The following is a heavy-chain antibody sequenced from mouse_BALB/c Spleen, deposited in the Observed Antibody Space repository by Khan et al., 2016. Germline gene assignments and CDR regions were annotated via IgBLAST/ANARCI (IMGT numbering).Heavy chain of an antibody. Sequence: QVQLQQSGAELAKPGASVKMSCKASGYTFTRYWMNWLQQRPGQGLEWIGYINPNSDYTENNQKFKDKATLTADTSSNTAYMQLNSLTSEDSAVYYCATGGYCWFDYWGQGTLVTVSA. V-gene: IGHV1-7*01. J-gene: IGHJ3*01. CDR2: INPNSDYT. CDR3: ATGGYCWFDY. CDR1: GYTFTRYW. D-gene: IGHD2-3*01.